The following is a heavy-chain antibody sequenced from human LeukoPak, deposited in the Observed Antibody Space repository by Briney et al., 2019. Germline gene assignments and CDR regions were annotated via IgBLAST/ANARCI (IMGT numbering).Heavy chain of an antibody. J-gene: IGHJ4*02. CDR3: ARVYHVVPAAYDY. CDR2: ISSSSSYI. V-gene: IGHV3-21*01. D-gene: IGHD2-2*01. CDR1: GFTFSSYS. Sequence: GGSLRLSCAASGFTFSSYSMNWVRQAPGKGPEWVSSISSSSSYIYYADSVKGRFTISRDNAKNSLYLQMNSLRAEDTAVYYCARVYHVVPAAYDYWGQGTLVTVSS.